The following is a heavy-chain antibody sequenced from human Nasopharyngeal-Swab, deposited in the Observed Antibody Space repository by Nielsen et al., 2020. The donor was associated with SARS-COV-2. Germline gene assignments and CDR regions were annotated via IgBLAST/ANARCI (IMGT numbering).Heavy chain of an antibody. Sequence: GESLKISCKGSGYIFSNYWIGWVRQMPGIGLEWVGIIYPGDSDTRYSPSFQGQVTISADKSISTTYLQWSSLKASDTAMYYCARLLLSKYFDYWGQGTLVTVSS. CDR3: ARLLLSKYFDY. V-gene: IGHV5-51*01. J-gene: IGHJ4*02. CDR2: IYPGDSDT. CDR1: GYIFSNYW.